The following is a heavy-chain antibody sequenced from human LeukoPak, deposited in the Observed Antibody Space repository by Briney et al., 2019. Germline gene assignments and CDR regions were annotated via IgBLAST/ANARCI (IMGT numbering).Heavy chain of an antibody. D-gene: IGHD6-19*01. CDR2: IYSGGST. CDR1: GFTVSSNY. Sequence: GGSLRLSCAASGFTVSSNYMSWVRQAPGKGLEWVSVIYSGGSTYYADSVKGRFTISRDNSKNTLYLQMNSLRAEDTDVYYCARDLPIREWLTQWGYYFDYWGQGTLVTVSS. CDR3: ARDLPIREWLTQWGYYFDY. J-gene: IGHJ4*02. V-gene: IGHV3-66*01.